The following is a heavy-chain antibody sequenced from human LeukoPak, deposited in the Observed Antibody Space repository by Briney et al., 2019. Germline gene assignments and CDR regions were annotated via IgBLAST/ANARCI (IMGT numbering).Heavy chain of an antibody. D-gene: IGHD3-10*01. V-gene: IGHV3-53*01. J-gene: IGHJ4*02. CDR2: MYRDGTT. CDR1: GFSVSANY. Sequence: GGSLRLSCAASGFSVSANYMSWVRQAPGKGLEWVSVMYRDGTTYYTESVKGRFTLSRDYSRSTLYLQMNSLRAEDTAVYYCASGSGVYMFFDCWGQGTLVTVSS. CDR3: ASGSGVYMFFDC.